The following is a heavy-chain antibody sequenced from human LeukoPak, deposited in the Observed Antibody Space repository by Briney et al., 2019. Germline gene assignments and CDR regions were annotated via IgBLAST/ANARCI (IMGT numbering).Heavy chain of an antibody. CDR2: IYHSGST. D-gene: IGHD5-18*01. V-gene: IGHV4-38-2*02. CDR3: ARDLRSGSAMVYYYYYYMDV. CDR1: GYSISSGYY. Sequence: SETLSLTCTVSGYSISSGYYWGWIRQPPGKGLEWIGSIYHSGSTYYNPSLKSRVTISVDTSKNQFSLKLSSVTAADPAVYYCARDLRSGSAMVYYYYYYMDVWGKGTTVTVSS. J-gene: IGHJ6*03.